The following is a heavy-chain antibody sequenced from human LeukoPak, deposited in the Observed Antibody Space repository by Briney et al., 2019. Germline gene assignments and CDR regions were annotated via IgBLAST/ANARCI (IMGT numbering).Heavy chain of an antibody. CDR1: GFTFNSYW. Sequence: HPGGSLRLSCAASGFTFNSYWMSWVRQAPGKGLDWVANIKQDGSEKNYVDSVKGRFTISRDNTKNSLYLQMNSLRAEDTAVYYCARGYTSLYWGQGTLVTVSS. J-gene: IGHJ4*02. CDR2: IKQDGSEK. V-gene: IGHV3-7*03. D-gene: IGHD6-13*01. CDR3: ARGYTSLY.